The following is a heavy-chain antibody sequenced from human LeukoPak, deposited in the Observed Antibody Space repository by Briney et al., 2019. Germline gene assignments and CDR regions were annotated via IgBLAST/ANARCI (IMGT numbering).Heavy chain of an antibody. D-gene: IGHD2-15*01. CDR2: INPNSGGT. CDR3: ARDGGYCGGGSCLPEDYYYYYMDV. J-gene: IGHJ6*03. Sequence: ASVKVSCKASGYTFTGYYMHWVRQAPGQGLEWMGWINPNSGGTNYAQKFQGRVTMTRDTSISTAYMELSRLRSDDTAVYYCARDGGYCGGGSCLPEDYYYYYMDVWGKGTTVTISS. V-gene: IGHV1-2*02. CDR1: GYTFTGYY.